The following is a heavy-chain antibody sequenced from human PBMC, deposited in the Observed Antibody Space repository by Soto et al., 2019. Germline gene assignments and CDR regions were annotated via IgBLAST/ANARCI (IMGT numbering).Heavy chain of an antibody. V-gene: IGHV3-74*01. CDR2: IKGDETST. CDR1: GFTFSNYW. Sequence: EVQLVESGGGPAQFGGSLRLSCAASGFTFSNYWMHWVRQVPGKGLVWVARIKGDETSTGYADSLKGRVTIFRDNVKNTLYLQMNSLRAEDTAVYYCARGVSGYYGFDYWGRGTLVTVSS. D-gene: IGHD5-12*01. CDR3: ARGVSGYYGFDY. J-gene: IGHJ4*02.